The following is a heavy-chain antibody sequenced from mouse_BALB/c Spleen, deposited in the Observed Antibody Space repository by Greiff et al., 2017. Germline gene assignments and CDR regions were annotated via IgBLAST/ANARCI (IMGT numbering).Heavy chain of an antibody. CDR1: GYSITSDYA. Sequence: EVKLMESGPGLVKPSQSLSLTCTVTGYSITSDYAWNWIRQFPGNKLEWMGYISYSGSTSYNPSLKSRISITRDTSKNQFFLQLNSVTTEDTATYYCAKGVLAMDYWGQGTSVTVSS. D-gene: IGHD2-14*01. J-gene: IGHJ4*01. CDR3: AKGVLAMDY. V-gene: IGHV3-2*02. CDR2: ISYSGST.